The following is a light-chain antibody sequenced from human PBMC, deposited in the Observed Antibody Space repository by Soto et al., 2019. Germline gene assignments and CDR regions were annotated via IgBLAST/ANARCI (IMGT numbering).Light chain of an antibody. CDR1: SSDVGGYNY. Sequence: QSVLTQPASVSGSPGQSITISCTGTSSDVGGYNYVSWYQQHPGKAPKLIIYEVSDRPSGVSNRFSGSKSGNTASLTISGLQAEDEADYYCSSFAGSRVLVLGGGTQLTVL. J-gene: IGLJ2*01. V-gene: IGLV2-14*03. CDR3: SSFAGSRVLV. CDR2: EVS.